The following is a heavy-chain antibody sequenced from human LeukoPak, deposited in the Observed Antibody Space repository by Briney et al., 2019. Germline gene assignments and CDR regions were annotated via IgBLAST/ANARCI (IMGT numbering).Heavy chain of an antibody. CDR2: INHSGST. J-gene: IGHJ5*02. CDR3: AREEYYDFWSGYYTSNWFDP. V-gene: IGHV4-34*01. Sequence: SETLSLTCAVYGGSFSGYYWSWIRQPPGKGLEWIGEINHSGSTNYNPSPKSRVTISVDTSKNQFSLKLSSVTAADAAVYYCAREEYYDFWSGYYTSNWFDPWGQGTLVTVSS. CDR1: GGSFSGYY. D-gene: IGHD3-3*01.